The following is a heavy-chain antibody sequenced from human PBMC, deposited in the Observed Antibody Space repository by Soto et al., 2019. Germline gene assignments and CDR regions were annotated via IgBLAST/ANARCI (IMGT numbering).Heavy chain of an antibody. D-gene: IGHD7-27*01. V-gene: IGHV4-39*01. CDR3: ARLTGGYYYYGMDV. CDR1: GGSIGSSSYY. J-gene: IGHJ6*02. CDR2: LYYTGTT. Sequence: SETLSLTCSVSGGSIGSSSYYFGWIRQPPGKGLEWIGSLYYTGTTYYNSSLKSRVTISADKSQNQFSLKLSSVTAADTAVYYCARLTGGYYYYGMDVWGQGTTATVSS.